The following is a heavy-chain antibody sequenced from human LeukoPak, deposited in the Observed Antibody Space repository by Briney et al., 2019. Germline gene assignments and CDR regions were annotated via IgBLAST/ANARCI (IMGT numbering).Heavy chain of an antibody. J-gene: IGHJ3*02. Sequence: PGGSLRLSCAASGFTFSSYGMHWVRQAPGKGLEWVAFIRYDGSNKYYADSVKGRFTISRDNSKNTLYLQMNSLRAEDTAVYYCARGNDYGDYVLVLGAFDIWGQGTMVTVSS. CDR3: ARGNDYGDYVLVLGAFDI. D-gene: IGHD4-17*01. CDR2: IRYDGSNK. CDR1: GFTFSSYG. V-gene: IGHV3-30*02.